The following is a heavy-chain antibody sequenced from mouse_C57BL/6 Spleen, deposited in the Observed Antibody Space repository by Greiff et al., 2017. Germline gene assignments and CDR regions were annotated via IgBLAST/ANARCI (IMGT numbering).Heavy chain of an antibody. CDR1: GYSFTDYN. J-gene: IGHJ2*01. Sequence: VQLKQSGTELVKPGASVKISCKASGYSFTDYNMNWVKQSTGQSLEWIGVINPNYGATSYNQKFKGKATLTVDQSSSTAYMPLNSLTSEDSAVFYSATPQLGTEVDVWGKGTTLTVSS. CDR3: ATPQLGTEVDV. CDR2: INPNYGAT. V-gene: IGHV1-39*01. D-gene: IGHD4-1*02.